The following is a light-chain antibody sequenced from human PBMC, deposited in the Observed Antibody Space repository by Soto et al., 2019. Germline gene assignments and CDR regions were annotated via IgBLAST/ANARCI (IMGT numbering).Light chain of an antibody. CDR1: SSNIGNNY. CDR2: ENN. V-gene: IGLV1-51*02. J-gene: IGLJ2*01. Sequence: QSVLTQPPSVSAAPGQKVTISCSGSSSNIGNNYVSWYQQLPGTAPKLLIYENNKRPSGIPDRFSGSKSGTSATLGITGLQTGDEADYYCGTWDSCLSAGVFGGGTKHTVL. CDR3: GTWDSCLSAGV.